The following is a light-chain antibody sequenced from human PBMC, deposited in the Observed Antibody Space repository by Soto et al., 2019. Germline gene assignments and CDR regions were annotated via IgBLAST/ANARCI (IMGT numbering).Light chain of an antibody. CDR2: YDD. Sequence: QSVLTQPPSVSGAPRQRVTISCSGSSSNIGSNAVNWYQQFPGKAPKLLIYYDDLVASGVSARFSGSKSGTSVSLAISGLQSEDEADYYCAAWDDSTKSHVFGTGTKLTVL. CDR3: AAWDDSTKSHV. J-gene: IGLJ1*01. CDR1: SSNIGSNA. V-gene: IGLV1-36*01.